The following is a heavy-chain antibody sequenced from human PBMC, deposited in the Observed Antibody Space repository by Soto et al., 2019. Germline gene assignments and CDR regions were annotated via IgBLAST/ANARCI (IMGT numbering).Heavy chain of an antibody. CDR2: ISGSGGST. CDR1: GFTFSSYA. D-gene: IGHD6-19*01. Sequence: EVQLLESGGGLVQPGGSLRLSCAASGFTFSSYAMSWVRQAPGKGLEWVSAISGSGGSTYYADSVKGRFNISRDNSKNTLYLQMNSLRAEDTAVYYCAKTVAGGYYYGMDVWGQGTTVTVSS. J-gene: IGHJ6*02. CDR3: AKTVAGGYYYGMDV. V-gene: IGHV3-23*01.